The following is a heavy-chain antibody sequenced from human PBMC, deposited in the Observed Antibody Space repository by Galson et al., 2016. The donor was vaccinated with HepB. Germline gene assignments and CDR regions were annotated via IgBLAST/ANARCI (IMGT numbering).Heavy chain of an antibody. D-gene: IGHD1-26*01. J-gene: IGHJ5*02. Sequence: SETLSLTCTVSGGSISSYYWSWIRQPPGKGLQWIGYIYYRGTTNYSPSLKSRVTISLDTSQNQFSLMLTSVTAADTAVYYCAGHGAISPYRRNWFDPWGQGALVTVSS. CDR2: IYYRGTT. CDR1: GGSISSYY. CDR3: AGHGAISPYRRNWFDP. V-gene: IGHV4-59*08.